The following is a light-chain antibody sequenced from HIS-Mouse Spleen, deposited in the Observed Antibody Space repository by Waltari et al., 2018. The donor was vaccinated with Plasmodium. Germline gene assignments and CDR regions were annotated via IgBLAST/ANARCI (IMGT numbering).Light chain of an antibody. CDR3: YSTDSSGNHRV. Sequence: SYELTQPPSVPVSPGQPARITCSGDALPQKYTCWYPQNSGQAPVLVIYEDSKRPSGIPERFSGSSSWTMATLTISGAQVEDEADYYCYSTDSSGNHRVFGGGTKLTVL. CDR1: ALPQKY. CDR2: EDS. J-gene: IGLJ3*02. V-gene: IGLV3-10*01.